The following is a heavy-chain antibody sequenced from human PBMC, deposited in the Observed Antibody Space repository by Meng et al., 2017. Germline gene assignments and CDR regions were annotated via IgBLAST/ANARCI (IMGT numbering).Heavy chain of an antibody. D-gene: IGHD4-17*01. CDR3: AKDVDYGDYGDYGMDV. CDR2: ISWDGGST. J-gene: IGHJ6*02. V-gene: IGHV3-43*01. CDR1: GFTFDDYT. Sequence: GESLKISCAASGFTFDDYTMHWVRQAPGKGLEWVSLISWDGGSTYYADSVKGRFTTSRDNSKNSLYLQMNSLGTEDTALYYCAKDVDYGDYGDYGMDVWGQGTTVTVSS.